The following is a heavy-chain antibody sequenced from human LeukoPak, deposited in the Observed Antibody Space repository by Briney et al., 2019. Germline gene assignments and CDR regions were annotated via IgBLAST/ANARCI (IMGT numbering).Heavy chain of an antibody. D-gene: IGHD1-7*01. CDR3: ATDSLGTTAFDY. Sequence: GGSLRLSCTASDFTFSIYWMHWVRQAPGKGPVWVSLITSDGRTTAYADSVKGQLSISRDNSKNTLYLQMHSLRAEDTAVYYCATDSLGTTAFDYWGQGTLVTVSS. V-gene: IGHV3-74*01. J-gene: IGHJ4*02. CDR2: ITSDGRTT. CDR1: DFTFSIYW.